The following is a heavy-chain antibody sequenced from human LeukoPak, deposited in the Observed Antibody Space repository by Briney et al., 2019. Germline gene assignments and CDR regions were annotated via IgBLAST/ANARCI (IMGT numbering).Heavy chain of an antibody. D-gene: IGHD2-21*01. CDR3: ARLGDCGHDCYSHDY. V-gene: IGHV4-59*08. CDR2: IYYNGDT. J-gene: IGHJ4*02. Sequence: SETQSLTCVVSGGSISGYHWGWVRQPPGKGLEYISFIYYNGDTNYNPSLKSRVTMSVDTPKNQFSLKLSSVTAADTAVYYCARLGDCGHDCYSHDYWGQGTLVTVSS. CDR1: GGSISGYH.